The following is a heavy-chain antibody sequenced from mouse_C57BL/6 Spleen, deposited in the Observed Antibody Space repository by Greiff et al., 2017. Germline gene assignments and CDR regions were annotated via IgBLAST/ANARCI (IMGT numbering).Heavy chain of an antibody. CDR3: ARCYYSKEDAMDY. Sequence: VQVVESGAELVKPGASVKISCKASGYAFSSYWMNWVKQRPGKGLEWIGQIYPGDGDTNYNGKFKGKATLTADKSSSTAYMQLSSLTSEDSAVYFCARCYYSKEDAMDYWGQGTSVTVSS. CDR2: IYPGDGDT. J-gene: IGHJ4*01. D-gene: IGHD2-5*01. CDR1: GYAFSSYW. V-gene: IGHV1-80*01.